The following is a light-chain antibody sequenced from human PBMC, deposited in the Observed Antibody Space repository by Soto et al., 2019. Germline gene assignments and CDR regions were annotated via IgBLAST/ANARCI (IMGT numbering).Light chain of an antibody. CDR2: TAS. V-gene: IGKV1-9*01. J-gene: IGKJ5*01. Sequence: DIQLTQSPSFLSTSVGDRVTLTCRASEGISTGLAWYQQQPGKAPKLLIHTASILQSGVPSRFSGSGSGTEFTLTISSLQPEDFATYYCQQRRGYPITFGQGTRLEVK. CDR3: QQRRGYPIT. CDR1: EGISTG.